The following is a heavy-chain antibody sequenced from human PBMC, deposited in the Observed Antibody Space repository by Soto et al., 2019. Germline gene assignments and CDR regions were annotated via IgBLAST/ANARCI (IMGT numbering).Heavy chain of an antibody. V-gene: IGHV4-4*02. CDR3: ARGPNPYYFYYYGMDV. CDR1: GGSISSSNW. J-gene: IGHJ6*02. Sequence: QVQLQESGPGLVKPSGTLSLTCAVSGGSISSSNWWSWVRQPPGKGLEWIGEIYHSGSTNYNPSLKRRVTISVDKSKNQFSLKLSSVTAADTAVYYCARGPNPYYFYYYGMDVWGQGTTVTVSS. CDR2: IYHSGST.